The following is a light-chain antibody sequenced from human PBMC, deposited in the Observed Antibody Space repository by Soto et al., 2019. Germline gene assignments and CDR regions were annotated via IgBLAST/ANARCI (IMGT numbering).Light chain of an antibody. V-gene: IGLV2-14*01. J-gene: IGLJ1*01. CDR3: SSYSSSGTLFV. CDR2: EVT. Sequence: QSALTQPASVSGSPGQSITVSCTGTSSDVGGHNYVSWFQQHPGQAPKLLIYEVTTRPSGVSTRFSGSKSGNTAFLTISGLQAEDEAEYHCSSYSSSGTLFVFGTGTKLTVL. CDR1: SSDVGGHNY.